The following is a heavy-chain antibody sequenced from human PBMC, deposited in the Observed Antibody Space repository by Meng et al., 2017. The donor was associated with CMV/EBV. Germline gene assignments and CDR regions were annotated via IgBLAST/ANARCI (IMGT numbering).Heavy chain of an antibody. V-gene: IGHV1-18*01. D-gene: IGHD2-2*01. J-gene: IGHJ6*02. CDR1: GYTFTSYG. Sequence: ASVQVSCKASGYTFTSYGISWVRQAPGQGLEWMGWISAYNGNTNYAQKHQGKVTMTTDTSTSTAYMELRSLRSDDTAVYYCAREYCSSTSCYFYCGMDVWGQGTTVTVSS. CDR2: ISAYNGNT. CDR3: AREYCSSTSCYFYCGMDV.